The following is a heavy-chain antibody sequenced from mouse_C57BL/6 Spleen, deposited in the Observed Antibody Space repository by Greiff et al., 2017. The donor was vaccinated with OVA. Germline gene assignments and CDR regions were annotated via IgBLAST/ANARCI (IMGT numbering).Heavy chain of an antibody. CDR3: ARRGITTVVGEPMDY. V-gene: IGHV1-64*01. Sequence: QVQLKQSGAELVKPGASVKLSCKASGYTFTSYWMHWVKQRPGQGLEWIGMIHPNSGSTNYNEKFKSKATLTVDKSSSTSYMQLSSLTSEDSAVYYCARRGITTVVGEPMDYWGQGTSVTVSS. D-gene: IGHD1-1*01. J-gene: IGHJ4*01. CDR1: GYTFTSYW. CDR2: IHPNSGST.